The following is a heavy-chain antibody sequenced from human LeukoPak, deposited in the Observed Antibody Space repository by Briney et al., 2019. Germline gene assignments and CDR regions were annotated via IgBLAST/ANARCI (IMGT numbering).Heavy chain of an antibody. CDR3: ANLIAARVDY. Sequence: GGSLRLSCGASGFTFSSYWMSWVRQAPGKGLEWVAVISYDGSNKYYADSVKSRFTISRDNSKNTLYLQMNSLRAEDTAVYYCANLIAARVDYWGQGTLVTVSS. CDR2: ISYDGSNK. CDR1: GFTFSSYW. J-gene: IGHJ4*02. D-gene: IGHD6-13*01. V-gene: IGHV3-30*18.